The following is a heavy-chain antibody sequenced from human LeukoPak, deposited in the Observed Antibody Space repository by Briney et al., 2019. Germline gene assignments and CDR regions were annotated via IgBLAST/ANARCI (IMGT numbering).Heavy chain of an antibody. J-gene: IGHJ4*02. CDR3: ARDGDYYYDSSGSDY. CDR2: IKQDGSEK. V-gene: IGHV3-7*01. D-gene: IGHD3-22*01. CDR1: GFTFSSYW. Sequence: PGGSLRLSCAASGFTFSSYWMSWVRQAPGKGREWVANIKQDGSEKYYVDSVKGRFTISRDNAKNSLYLQMNSLRAEDTAVYYCARDGDYYYDSSGSDYWGQGTLVTVSS.